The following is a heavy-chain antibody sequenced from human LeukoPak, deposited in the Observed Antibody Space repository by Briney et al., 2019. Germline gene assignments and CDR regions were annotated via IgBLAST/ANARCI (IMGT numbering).Heavy chain of an antibody. CDR1: GLTVSSNY. CDR3: ARVRIPYYFFDY. V-gene: IGHV3-66*01. CDR2: IYSGGST. J-gene: IGHJ4*02. Sequence: GGSLRLSCAASGLTVSSNYMSWVRQAPGKGLEWVSVIYSGGSTYYADSVKGRFTISRDNSKNTLYLQMNSLRAEDTAVYYCARVRIPYYFFDYWGQGTLVTVSS. D-gene: IGHD2-21*01.